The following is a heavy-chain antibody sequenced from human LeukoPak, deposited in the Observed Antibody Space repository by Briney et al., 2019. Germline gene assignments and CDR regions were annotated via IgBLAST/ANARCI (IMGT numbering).Heavy chain of an antibody. CDR1: GFTFDDYA. D-gene: IGHD3-10*01. Sequence: GRSLRLSCAASGFTFDDYAMHWVRQAPGEGLEWVSGISWNSGSIGYADSVKGRFTISRDNAKNSLYLQMNSLRAEDTALYYCAKDIEQLWDDVRAFDIWGQGTMVTVSS. J-gene: IGHJ3*02. CDR3: AKDIEQLWDDVRAFDI. CDR2: ISWNSGSI. V-gene: IGHV3-9*01.